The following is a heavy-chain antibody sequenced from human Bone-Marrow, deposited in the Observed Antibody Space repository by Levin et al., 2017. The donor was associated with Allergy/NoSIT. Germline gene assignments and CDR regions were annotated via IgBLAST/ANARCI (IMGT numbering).Heavy chain of an antibody. CDR3: ARGVGNVRGRAAAVPNYYYYMDV. J-gene: IGHJ6*03. V-gene: IGHV4-34*01. Sequence: SETLSLTCAVYGGSFSGYYWSWIRQPPGKGLEWIGEINHSGSTNYNPSLKSRVTISVDTSKNQFSLKLSSVTAADTAVYYCARGVGNVRGRAAAVPNYYYYMDVWGKGTTVTVSS. CDR2: INHSGST. D-gene: IGHD6-13*01. CDR1: GGSFSGYY.